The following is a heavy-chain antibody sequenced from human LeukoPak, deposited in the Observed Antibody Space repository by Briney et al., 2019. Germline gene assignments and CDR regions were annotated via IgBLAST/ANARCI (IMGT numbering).Heavy chain of an antibody. CDR1: GGSISGYY. D-gene: IGHD6-13*01. CDR2: IYYSGST. CDR3: AGTMIAAAGIPYFDY. J-gene: IGHJ4*02. Sequence: PSETLSLTCAVSGGSISGYYWGWIRQPPGKGLEWIGSIYYSGSTYYNPSLKSRVTISVDTSKNQFSLKLSSVTAADTAVYYCAGTMIAAAGIPYFDYWGQGTLVTVSS. V-gene: IGHV4-39*01.